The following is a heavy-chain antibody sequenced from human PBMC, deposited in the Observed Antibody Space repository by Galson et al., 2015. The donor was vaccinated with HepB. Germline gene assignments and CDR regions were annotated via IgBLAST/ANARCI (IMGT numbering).Heavy chain of an antibody. D-gene: IGHD4-11*01. V-gene: IGHV1-69*13. CDR3: ASGTPTVTITNWFDP. J-gene: IGHJ5*02. CDR1: GGTFSSYA. CDR2: IIPIFGTA. Sequence: SVKVSCKASGGTFSSYAISWVRQAPGQGLEWMGGIIPIFGTANYAQKFQGRVTITADESTSTAYMELSSLRSEDTAVYYCASGTPTVTITNWFDPWGQGTLVTVSS.